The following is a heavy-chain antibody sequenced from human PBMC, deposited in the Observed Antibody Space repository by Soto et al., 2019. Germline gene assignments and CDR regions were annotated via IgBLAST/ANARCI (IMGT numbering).Heavy chain of an antibody. J-gene: IGHJ3*02. CDR2: ISSSGSTI. Sequence: EVQLVESGGGLVQPGGSLRLSCAASGFTFSSYEMNWVRQAPGKGLEWVSYISSSGSTIYYADSVKGQFTISRDNAKNSLYLQMNSLRAEDTAVYYCARGSLYYYDSSGYHDAFDIWGQGTMVTVSS. CDR3: ARGSLYYYDSSGYHDAFDI. CDR1: GFTFSSYE. D-gene: IGHD3-22*01. V-gene: IGHV3-48*03.